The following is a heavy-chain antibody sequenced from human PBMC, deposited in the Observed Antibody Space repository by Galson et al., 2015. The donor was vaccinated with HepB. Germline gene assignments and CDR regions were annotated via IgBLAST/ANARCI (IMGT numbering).Heavy chain of an antibody. CDR2: ISAYNGNT. V-gene: IGHV1-18*01. CDR1: GYTFTSYG. Sequence: SVKVSCKASGYTFTSYGISWVRQAPGQGLEWMGWISAYNGNTNYAQKLQGRVTMTTDTSTSTAYMELRSLRSDDTAVYYCARDRGVDFWSTTGQNGYFDYWGQGTLVTVSS. J-gene: IGHJ4*02. CDR3: ARDRGVDFWSTTGQNGYFDY. D-gene: IGHD3-3*01.